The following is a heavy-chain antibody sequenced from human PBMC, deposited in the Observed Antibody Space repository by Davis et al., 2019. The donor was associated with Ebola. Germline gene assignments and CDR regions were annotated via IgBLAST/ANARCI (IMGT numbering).Heavy chain of an antibody. D-gene: IGHD4-17*01. CDR2: IDYSGST. Sequence: MPSETLSLTCTVSGGSISSYYWSCLLPPPFTVLYFIGNIDYSGSTNYNPSLKSRVTISVDTSKNQFSLKLREGTAAEKAVYYCARVSSTVTTGWFDPWGQGTLVTVSS. V-gene: IGHV4-59*08. J-gene: IGHJ5*02. CDR1: GGSISSYY. CDR3: ARVSSTVTTGWFDP.